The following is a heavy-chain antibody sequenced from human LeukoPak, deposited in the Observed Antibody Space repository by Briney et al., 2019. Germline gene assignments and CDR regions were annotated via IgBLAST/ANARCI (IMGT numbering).Heavy chain of an antibody. D-gene: IGHD1-1*01. V-gene: IGHV3-33*08. Sequence: GRSLRLSCAASGFTFSSYGMHWVRQAPGKGLEWVAVIWYDGSNKYYADSVKGRFTISRDNSKNTLYLQMNSLRAEDTAVYYCARPGTQGSFDIWGQGTMVTVSS. J-gene: IGHJ3*02. CDR2: IWYDGSNK. CDR1: GFTFSSYG. CDR3: ARPGTQGSFDI.